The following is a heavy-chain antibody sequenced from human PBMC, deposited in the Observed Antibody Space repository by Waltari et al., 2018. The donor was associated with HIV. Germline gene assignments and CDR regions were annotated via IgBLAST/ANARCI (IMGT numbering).Heavy chain of an antibody. CDR2: IIPTFGTA. D-gene: IGHD6-19*01. CDR3: ARGSSGYLRGAFDI. CDR1: GATIRSYS. J-gene: IGHJ3*02. V-gene: IGHV1-69*01. Sequence: QVQLVQSGAVVQKPGSSVKVSCTASGATIRSYSISWVRQAPGQGLEWVGGIIPTFGTANYSQKFQGRVTITADESTSTAYMELSSLRSEDTAVYYCARGSSGYLRGAFDIWGQGTMVTVSS.